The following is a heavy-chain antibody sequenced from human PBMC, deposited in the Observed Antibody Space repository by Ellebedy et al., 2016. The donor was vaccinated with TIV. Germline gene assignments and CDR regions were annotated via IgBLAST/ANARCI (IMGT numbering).Heavy chain of an antibody. Sequence: PGGSLRLSCAASGFTFSSYGMHWVRQAPGKGLEWVAVISYDGSNKYYAGSVKGRFTISRDNSKNTLYLQMNSLRAEDTAVYYCATQLWNTEFWGQGTLVIVSS. CDR2: ISYDGSNK. D-gene: IGHD5-24*01. CDR3: ATQLWNTEF. V-gene: IGHV3-30*03. CDR1: GFTFSSYG. J-gene: IGHJ4*02.